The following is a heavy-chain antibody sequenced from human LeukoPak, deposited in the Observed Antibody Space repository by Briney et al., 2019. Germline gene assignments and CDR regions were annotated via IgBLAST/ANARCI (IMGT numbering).Heavy chain of an antibody. V-gene: IGHV3-53*01. CDR3: ARGTDHYYYYGMDV. CDR1: GFTVSSNY. J-gene: IGHJ6*02. CDR2: IYSGGST. Sequence: GRSLRLSCAASGFTVSSNYMSWVRQAPGKGLEWVSVIYSGGSTYYADSVKGRFTISRDNSKNTLYLQMNSLRAEDTAVYYCARGTDHYYYYGMDVWGQGTTVTVSS.